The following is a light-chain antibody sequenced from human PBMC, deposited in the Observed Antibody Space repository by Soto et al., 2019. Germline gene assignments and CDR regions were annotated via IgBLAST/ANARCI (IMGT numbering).Light chain of an antibody. V-gene: IGKV3-20*01. CDR1: QSVSSSY. J-gene: IGKJ1*01. CDR2: GAS. CDR3: QQYGSSPQT. Sequence: IRLTQSPATLSLSPGERATLSCRASQSVSSSYLAWYQQKPGQAPRLLIYGASSRATGIPDRFSGSGSGTDFTLTISRLEPEDFAVYYCQQYGSSPQTFGQGTKVDIK.